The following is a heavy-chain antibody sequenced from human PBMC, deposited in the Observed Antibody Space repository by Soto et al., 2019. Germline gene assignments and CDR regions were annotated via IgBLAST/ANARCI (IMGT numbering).Heavy chain of an antibody. CDR3: ARIPQEVYYDSSGYPK. CDR2: ISSSSSTI. D-gene: IGHD3-22*01. CDR1: GFTFSSYS. Sequence: PGGSLRLSCAASGFTFSSYSMNWVRQAPGKGLEWVSYISSSSSTIYYADSVKGRFTISRDNAKNSLYLQMNSLRDEDTAVYYCARIPQEVYYDSSGYPKWGQGTLVTVSS. V-gene: IGHV3-48*02. J-gene: IGHJ4*02.